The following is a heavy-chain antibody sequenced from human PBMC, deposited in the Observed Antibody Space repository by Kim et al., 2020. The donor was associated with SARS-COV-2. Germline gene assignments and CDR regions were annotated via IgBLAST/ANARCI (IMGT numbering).Heavy chain of an antibody. CDR1: GFTFSDHD. CDR2: IGAAGDT. Sequence: GGSLRLSCAASGFTFSDHDMHWVRQAPGKGLEWVSGIGAAGDTYYPGSVKGRFTISRENAKNSLHLQMNNLRAGDTAVYYCARDQGSGSFDPWGQGTLVTFSS. D-gene: IGHD5-12*01. J-gene: IGHJ5*02. CDR3: ARDQGSGSFDP. V-gene: IGHV3-13*01.